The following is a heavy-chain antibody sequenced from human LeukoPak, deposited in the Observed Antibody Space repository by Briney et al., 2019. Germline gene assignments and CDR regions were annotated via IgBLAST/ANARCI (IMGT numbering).Heavy chain of an antibody. CDR3: ARGTAAVNFPFDY. J-gene: IGHJ4*02. CDR1: GGTFSSHA. D-gene: IGHD6-13*01. V-gene: IGHV1-69*01. CDR2: IIPIFGTA. Sequence: SVKVSCKASGGTFSSHAISWVRQAPGQGLEWMGGIIPIFGTANYAQKFQGRVTITADGSTSTAYMELSSLRSEDTAVYYCARGTAAVNFPFDYWGQGTLVTVSS.